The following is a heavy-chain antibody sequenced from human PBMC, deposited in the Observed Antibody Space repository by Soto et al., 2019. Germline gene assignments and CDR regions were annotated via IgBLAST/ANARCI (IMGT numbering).Heavy chain of an antibody. CDR2: INPSGGYT. V-gene: IGHV1-46*01. J-gene: IGHJ6*02. D-gene: IGHD2-21*01. CDR3: AREGPIPYYYYGMDV. CDR1: GYTFTSYY. Sequence: GASVKVSCKASGYTFTSYYMNWVRQAPGQGLEWLGIINPSGGYTTYAQRFLGRVTMTSDASTNTAYMELRNLRSDDSAVYYCAREGPIPYYYYGMDVWGQGTTVTVSS.